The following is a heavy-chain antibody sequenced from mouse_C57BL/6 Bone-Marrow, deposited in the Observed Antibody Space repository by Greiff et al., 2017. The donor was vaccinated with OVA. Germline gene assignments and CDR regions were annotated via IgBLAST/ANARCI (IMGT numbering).Heavy chain of an antibody. CDR3: AREGATAWYFDV. D-gene: IGHD1-2*01. CDR2: ISYDGSN. J-gene: IGHJ1*03. Sequence: VQLQQSGPGLVKPSQSLSLTCSVTGYSITSGYYWNWIRQFPGNKLEWMGYISYDGSNNYNPSLKNRISITRDTSKNQFFLKLNSVTTEYTATYYCAREGATAWYFDVWGTGTTVTVSS. CDR1: GYSITSGYY. V-gene: IGHV3-6*01.